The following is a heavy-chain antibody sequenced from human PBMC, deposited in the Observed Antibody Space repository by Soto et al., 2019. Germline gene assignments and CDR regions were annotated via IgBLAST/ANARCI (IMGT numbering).Heavy chain of an antibody. D-gene: IGHD1-26*01. V-gene: IGHV3-11*01. J-gene: IGHJ3*01. CDR3: AREISGNYFTFYL. CDR2: ITQTGTTT. CDR1: GFTLSDYY. Sequence: QVQLVESGGDLVNPGGSLRLSCAASGFTLSDYYMSWIRQAPGKGLEWVSYITQTGTTTHHVDSVKGRFTISRDSSKNSLYLQMNSLRAEDTAIYYCAREISGNYFTFYLWGQGTVVSVSP.